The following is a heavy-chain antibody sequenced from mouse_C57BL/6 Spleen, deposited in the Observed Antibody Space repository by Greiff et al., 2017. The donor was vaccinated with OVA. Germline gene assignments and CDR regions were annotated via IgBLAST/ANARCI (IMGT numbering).Heavy chain of an antibody. Sequence: VQLQQSGAELVRPGTSVKVSCKASGSAFTNSFLSLVQQRPGQGLSWIGVINPGSGGTNYNEKFKGKATLTADKSSSTAYMQLSSLTSEDSAVYFCARGGSWLLRYFDYWGQGTTLTVSS. CDR1: GSAFTNSF. CDR2: INPGSGGT. D-gene: IGHD2-3*01. V-gene: IGHV1-54*01. CDR3: ARGGSWLLRYFDY. J-gene: IGHJ2*01.